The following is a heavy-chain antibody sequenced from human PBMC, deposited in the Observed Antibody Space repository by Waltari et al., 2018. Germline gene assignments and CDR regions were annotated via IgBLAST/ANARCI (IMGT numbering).Heavy chain of an antibody. Sequence: VQLVQSGAEVKKPGESLRISCRDSGYGFDSYCSARVRQRPGKGLAWMGHIYPGDSDTRYNPSFQGQVTISADKSVTTVYLQWSSLKTSDSGIYYCARRFMTGEGLTLNWLDPWGQGTLVTVSS. CDR3: ARRFMTGEGLTLNWLDP. D-gene: IGHD3-16*01. V-gene: IGHV5-51*01. CDR1: GYGFDSYC. CDR2: IYPGDSDT. J-gene: IGHJ5*02.